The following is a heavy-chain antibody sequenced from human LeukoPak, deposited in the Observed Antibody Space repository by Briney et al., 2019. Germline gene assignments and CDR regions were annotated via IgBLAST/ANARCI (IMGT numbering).Heavy chain of an antibody. D-gene: IGHD5-18*01. J-gene: IGHJ3*02. Sequence: KASETLSLTCTVSGDSISTYYWSWIRQPPGKGLEWIAHIDYRGSTTYNPSLRSRVTISVDTSRNQFSLKLYSVTAADTAVYYCARSRSGYSYDHAAFEIWGRGTMVTVSS. CDR1: GDSISTYY. V-gene: IGHV4-59*01. CDR3: ARSRSGYSYDHAAFEI. CDR2: IDYRGST.